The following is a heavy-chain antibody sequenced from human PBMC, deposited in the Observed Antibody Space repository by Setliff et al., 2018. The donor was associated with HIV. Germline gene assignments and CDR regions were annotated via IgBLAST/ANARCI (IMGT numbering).Heavy chain of an antibody. Sequence: PSETLSLTCTVSGDSINTHYWSWIRQPPGKGLEWIGCISHSGNTNFNPSINSRVTISLDTSKNQFSLRLTSLTAADTAIYYCARSTVGAGASFPWGRGILVTAPQ. J-gene: IGHJ5*02. V-gene: IGHV4-59*11. CDR1: GDSINTHY. D-gene: IGHD1-26*01. CDR3: ARSTVGAGASFP. CDR2: ISHSGNT.